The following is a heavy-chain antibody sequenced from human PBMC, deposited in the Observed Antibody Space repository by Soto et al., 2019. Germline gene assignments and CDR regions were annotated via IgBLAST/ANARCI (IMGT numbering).Heavy chain of an antibody. CDR2: INHSGST. Sequence: SETLSLTCAVYGGSFSGYYWSWIRQPPGKGLEWIGEINHSGSTNYNPSLKSRVTISVDTSKNQFSLKLSSVTAADTAVYYCARTSSPNDYWGQGTLVTVSS. CDR3: ARTSSPNDY. J-gene: IGHJ4*02. D-gene: IGHD6-13*01. CDR1: GGSFSGYY. V-gene: IGHV4-34*01.